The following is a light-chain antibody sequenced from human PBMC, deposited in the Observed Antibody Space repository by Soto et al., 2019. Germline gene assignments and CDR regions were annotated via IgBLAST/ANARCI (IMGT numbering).Light chain of an antibody. CDR3: QQRSNWPMT. V-gene: IGKV3-11*01. CDR2: DAS. J-gene: IGKJ1*01. Sequence: EIVLTQSPATLSLSPGERATLSCRASQSVSRYLAWYQQKPGQAPRLLIYDASNRATGIPARFSGSGSGTDFTLTISSLEPDDFAVYYCQQRSNWPMTFGPGTKVEIK. CDR1: QSVSRY.